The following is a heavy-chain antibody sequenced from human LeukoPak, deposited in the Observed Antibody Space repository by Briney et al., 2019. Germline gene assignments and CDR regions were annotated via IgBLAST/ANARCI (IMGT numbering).Heavy chain of an antibody. D-gene: IGHD3-22*01. Sequence: ASVKVSCKASGYTFTSYYMHWVRQAPGQGLEWMGWMNPNSGNTGYAQKFQGRVTITRNTSISTAYMELSSLRSEDTAVYYCSLRGYDSSGYYFDYWGQGTLVTVSS. CDR3: SLRGYDSSGYYFDY. CDR2: MNPNSGNT. J-gene: IGHJ4*02. CDR1: GYTFTSYY. V-gene: IGHV1-8*03.